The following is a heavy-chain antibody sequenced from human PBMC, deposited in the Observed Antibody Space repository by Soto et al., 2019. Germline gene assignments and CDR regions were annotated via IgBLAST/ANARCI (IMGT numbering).Heavy chain of an antibody. J-gene: IGHJ4*02. CDR3: ARLQSTYQLADLFDY. CDR2: IYYSGST. V-gene: IGHV4-39*01. D-gene: IGHD2-2*01. Sequence: SETLSLTCTVSGGSISSSSYYWGWIRQPPGKGLEWIGSIYYSGSTYYNPSLKSRVTISVDTSKNQFSLKLSSVTAADTAVYYCARLQSTYQLADLFDYWGQGTLVTVSS. CDR1: GGSISSSSYY.